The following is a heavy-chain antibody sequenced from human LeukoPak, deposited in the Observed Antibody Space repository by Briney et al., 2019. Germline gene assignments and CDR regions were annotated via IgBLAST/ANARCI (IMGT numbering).Heavy chain of an antibody. J-gene: IGHJ3*02. CDR1: VLALISYW. D-gene: IGHD6-13*01. V-gene: IGHV3-7*03. Sequence: VGCLRLSCASSVLALISYWMSGVGQAAGREGAGVGNINQDGSEIYYVDSVKGRFTISRDNAKNSLYLQMNSLRAEDTAVYYCARDSPQQRLVQWHAFDIWGQGTMVTVSS. CDR3: ARDSPQQRLVQWHAFDI. CDR2: INQDGSEI.